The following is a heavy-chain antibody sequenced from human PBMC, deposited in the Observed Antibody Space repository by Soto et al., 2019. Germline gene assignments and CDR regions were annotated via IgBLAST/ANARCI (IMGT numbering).Heavy chain of an antibody. J-gene: IGHJ4*02. CDR2: IIPMFGTA. V-gene: IGHV1-69*12. Sequence: QVQLVQSGAEVKKPESSVKVSCKAPGGTFSTYAISWVQQAPGQGLEWMGGIIPMFGTANYAQRFQDRVTITADESTNTVYMELSSLRSEDTAVYFCASGIQLWLRRINNGYSGWSQGTLVTVSS. CDR3: ASGIQLWLRRINNGYSG. CDR1: GGTFSTYA. D-gene: IGHD5-18*01.